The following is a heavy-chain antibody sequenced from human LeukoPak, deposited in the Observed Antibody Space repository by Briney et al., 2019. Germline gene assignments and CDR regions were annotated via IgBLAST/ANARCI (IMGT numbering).Heavy chain of an antibody. Sequence: SETLSLTCTVSGGSITSSSYYWGWIRQPSGKGLEWIGSIYYSGSTSYYSSLKSRVSISIDTSKKQFSLKLSSVTAADTAVYYCAGELEYYFDSWGQGTLVTVSS. CDR1: GGSITSSSYY. CDR3: AGELEYYFDS. V-gene: IGHV4-39*07. J-gene: IGHJ4*02. D-gene: IGHD3-3*01. CDR2: IYYSGST.